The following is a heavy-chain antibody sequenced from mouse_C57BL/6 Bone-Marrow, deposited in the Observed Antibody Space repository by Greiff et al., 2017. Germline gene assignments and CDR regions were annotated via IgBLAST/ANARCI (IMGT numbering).Heavy chain of an antibody. CDR1: GYTFTSYG. CDR3: ASVGQSGYAMDY. CDR2: IYPRSGNT. V-gene: IGHV1-81*01. Sequence: QVQLQQSGAELARPGASVKLSCKASGYTFTSYGISWVKQRTGQGLEWIGEIYPRSGNTYYNEKFKGKATLTANKSSSTAYMELRSLTSEDSAVYFCASVGQSGYAMDYWGQGTSVTVSS. D-gene: IGHD3-3*01. J-gene: IGHJ4*01.